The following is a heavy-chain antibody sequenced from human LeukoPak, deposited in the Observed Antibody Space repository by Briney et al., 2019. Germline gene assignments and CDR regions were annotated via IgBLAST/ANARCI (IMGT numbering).Heavy chain of an antibody. CDR2: VSISSSTI. D-gene: IGHD3-16*01. Sequence: PGGSLRLSCAASGFTFSSYELYWGRQGPREGLEWISYVSISSSTIKYTDSLRGRLTTSRVDARKTLYLQISSLRAAATAIYYGRASRQYVGAFDIWGQGKLVTVSS. J-gene: IGHJ3*02. CDR1: GFTFSSYE. CDR3: RASRQYVGAFDI. V-gene: IGHV3-48*03.